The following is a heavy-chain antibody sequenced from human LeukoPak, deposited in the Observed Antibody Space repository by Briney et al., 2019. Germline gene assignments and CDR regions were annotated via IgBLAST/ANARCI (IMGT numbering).Heavy chain of an antibody. CDR3: ARGSASSGWYGIDY. J-gene: IGHJ4*02. CDR1: GFIFSDYY. D-gene: IGHD6-19*01. Sequence: PGGSLRLSCAASGFIFSDYYMTWIRQAPGKGLEWVAHIDVRGDSILYADSVKGRFTISRDNAKNSLYLQMNSLRAEDTAVYYCARGSASSGWYGIDYWGQGTLVTVSS. V-gene: IGHV3-11*04. CDR2: IDVRGDSI.